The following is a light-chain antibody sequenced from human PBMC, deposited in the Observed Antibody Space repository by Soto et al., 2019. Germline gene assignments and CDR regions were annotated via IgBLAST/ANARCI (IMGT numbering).Light chain of an antibody. CDR1: QSVSSSY. V-gene: IGKV3-20*01. CDR2: GAS. CDR3: QQYGSSLLFT. J-gene: IGKJ3*01. Sequence: ELVLTQSPCTLSLSPGERATLSCRASQSVSSSYLAWYQQKPGQDPRLLIYGASNMATGIPDRFSGSGSGTDFTLTISRLETEDFAVYYCQQYGSSLLFTFGPGTKVDIK.